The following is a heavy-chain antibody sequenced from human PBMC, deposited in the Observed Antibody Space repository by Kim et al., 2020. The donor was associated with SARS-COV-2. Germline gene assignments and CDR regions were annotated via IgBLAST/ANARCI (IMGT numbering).Heavy chain of an antibody. V-gene: IGHV2-5*02. D-gene: IGHD1-26*01. J-gene: IGHJ4*02. CDR2: IYWDDDK. Sequence: SGPTLVNPTQTLTLTCTFSGFSLSTSGVGVGWIRQPPGKALEWLALIYWDDDKRYSPSLKSRLTITKDTSKNQVVLTMTNMDPVDTATYYCAHRRLPTYSGSDEDPRGSSHFDYWGQGTLVTVSS. CDR3: AHRRLPTYSGSDEDPRGSSHFDY. CDR1: GFSLSTSGVG.